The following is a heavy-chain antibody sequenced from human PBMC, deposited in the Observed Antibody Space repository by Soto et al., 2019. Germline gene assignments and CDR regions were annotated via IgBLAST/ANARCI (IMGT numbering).Heavy chain of an antibody. CDR3: AREITVTSPFSWYFDL. CDR1: GYTFTSYD. D-gene: IGHD4-17*01. Sequence: GASVKVSCKASGYTFTSYDSNWVRQATGQGLEWMGWMNPNSGNTGYAQKFQGRVTMTRNTSISTAYMELSSLRSEDTAVYYCAREITVTSPFSWYFDLWGRGTLVTVSS. V-gene: IGHV1-8*01. CDR2: MNPNSGNT. J-gene: IGHJ2*01.